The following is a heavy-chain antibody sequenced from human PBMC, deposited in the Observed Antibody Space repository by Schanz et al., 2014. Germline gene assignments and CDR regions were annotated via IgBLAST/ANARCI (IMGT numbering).Heavy chain of an antibody. J-gene: IGHJ4*02. CDR3: ARKVVATIGGDYDN. V-gene: IGHV3-74*01. CDR2: MNSVGSNT. D-gene: IGHD5-12*01. Sequence: EVQLVESGGGLVQPGGSLRLSCAASGFSVGNKYMNWVRQDPGKGLVWVARMNSVGSNTDYADSVTGRFTISRDNAENTLFLQMSSLRAEDTAVYYCARKVVATIGGDYDNWGQGTLVTVSS. CDR1: GFSVGNKY.